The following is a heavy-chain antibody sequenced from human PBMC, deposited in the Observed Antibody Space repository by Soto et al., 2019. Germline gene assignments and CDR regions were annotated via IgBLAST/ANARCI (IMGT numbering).Heavy chain of an antibody. CDR1: GYTFTSYG. CDR2: ISAYNGNT. Sequence: ASGKVCCKASGYTFTSYGISWVRQAPGRGLEWMGWISAYNGNTNYAQKLQGRVTMATDTSTSTAYMELRSLRSDDTAVYYCARVDLYYDILTGYYAWGQGTLVTVSS. V-gene: IGHV1-18*01. D-gene: IGHD3-9*01. CDR3: ARVDLYYDILTGYYA. J-gene: IGHJ1*01.